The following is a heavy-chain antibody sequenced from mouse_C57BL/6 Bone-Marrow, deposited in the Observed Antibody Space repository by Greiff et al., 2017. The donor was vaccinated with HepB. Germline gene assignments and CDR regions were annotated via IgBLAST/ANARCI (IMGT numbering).Heavy chain of an antibody. CDR3: ARPVTAMDY. CDR2: ISSGGSYT. V-gene: IGHV5-6*01. CDR1: GFTFSSYG. Sequence: EVKLMESGGDLVKPGGSLKLSCAASGFTFSSYGMSWVRQTPDKRLEWVATISSGGSYTYYPDSVKGRVTISRDNAKNTLYLQMSSLKSEDTAMYYCARPVTAMDYWGQGTSVTVSS. J-gene: IGHJ4*01. D-gene: IGHD2-1*01.